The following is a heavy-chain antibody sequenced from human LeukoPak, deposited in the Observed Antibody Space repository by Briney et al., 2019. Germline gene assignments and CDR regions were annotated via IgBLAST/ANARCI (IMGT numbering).Heavy chain of an antibody. CDR2: IYNSGST. J-gene: IGHJ5*02. D-gene: IGHD3-10*01. CDR3: TRDGVFGTFDP. Sequence: SETLSLTCTVSGGSISSSSYYWGWIRQPPGKGLEWIGYIYNSGSTNYNPSLKSRVTISVDTSKNQFSLKLRSVTAADTAVYYCTRDGVFGTFDPWGQGTLVTVSS. CDR1: GGSISSSSYY. V-gene: IGHV4-61*01.